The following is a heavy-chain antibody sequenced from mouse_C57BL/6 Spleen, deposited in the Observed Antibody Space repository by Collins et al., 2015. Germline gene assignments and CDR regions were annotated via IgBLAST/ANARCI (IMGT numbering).Heavy chain of an antibody. CDR3: ARSRGNYPYAMDY. Sequence: QIQLVQSGPELKKPGETVKISCKASGYTFTNYGMNWVKQAPGKGLKWMGWINTYTGEPTYADDFKGRFAFSLETSASTAYLQTNNLKNEDTATYFCARSRGNYPYAMDYWGQGTSVTVSS. CDR1: GYTFTNYG. J-gene: IGHJ4*01. V-gene: IGHV9-3-1*01. CDR2: INTYTGEP. D-gene: IGHD2-1*01.